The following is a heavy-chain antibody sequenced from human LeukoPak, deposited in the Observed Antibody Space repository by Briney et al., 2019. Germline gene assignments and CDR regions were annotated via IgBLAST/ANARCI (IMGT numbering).Heavy chain of an antibody. CDR1: GFTFSDYY. D-gene: IGHD3-22*01. V-gene: IGHV3-11*01. CDR3: ARVKSYYYDSSGYYLDY. J-gene: IGHJ4*02. CDR2: ISSSGSTI. Sequence: GGSLRLSCAASGFTFSDYYMSWIRQAPGKGLEWVSYISSSGSTIYYADSVKGRFTISRDNAKNSLCLQMNSLRAEDTAVYYCARVKSYYYDSSGYYLDYWGQGTLVTVSS.